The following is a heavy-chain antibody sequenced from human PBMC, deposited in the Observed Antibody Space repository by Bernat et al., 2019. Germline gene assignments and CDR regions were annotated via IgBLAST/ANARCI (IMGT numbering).Heavy chain of an antibody. CDR2: ISGSGGST. Sequence: EVQLLESGGGLVQPGGSLRLSCAASGFTFSSYAMSWVRQAPGKGLEWVSAISGSGGSTDYAGYVKGRFTIARDNSKNTLYLQKNSLRAEDKEVYYCAKGQTPIVVVPAANDYWGQGTLVTVS. CDR3: AKGQTPIVVVPAANDY. CDR1: GFTFSSYA. J-gene: IGHJ4*02. V-gene: IGHV3-23*01. D-gene: IGHD2-2*01.